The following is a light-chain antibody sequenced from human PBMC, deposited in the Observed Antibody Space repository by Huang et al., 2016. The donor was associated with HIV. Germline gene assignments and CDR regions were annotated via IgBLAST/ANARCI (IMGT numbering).Light chain of an antibody. CDR2: GAS. CDR1: QSISAN. J-gene: IGKJ1*01. CDR3: QQYNNWPRT. V-gene: IGKV3-15*01. Sequence: EIVMTQSPATLSVSPGDRATLSCRTSQSISANLAWYKRKPGQAPRLLIYGASTRATGIPARFSGSWSGTEFTLTISSLQSEDFAVYYCQQYNNWPRTFGQGTKVEIK.